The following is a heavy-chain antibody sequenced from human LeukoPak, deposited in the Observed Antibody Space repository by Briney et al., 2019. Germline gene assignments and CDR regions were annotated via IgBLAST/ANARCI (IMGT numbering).Heavy chain of an antibody. V-gene: IGHV4-39*07. Sequence: SETLSLTCTVSGGSISSSSYYWGWIRQPPGKGLEWIGSIYYSGSTYYNPSLKSRVTISVDTSKNQFSLKLSSVTAADTAVYYCAREVVPRNFDYWGQGTLVTVSS. J-gene: IGHJ4*02. CDR3: AREVVPRNFDY. CDR1: GGSISSSSYY. D-gene: IGHD2-2*01. CDR2: IYYSGST.